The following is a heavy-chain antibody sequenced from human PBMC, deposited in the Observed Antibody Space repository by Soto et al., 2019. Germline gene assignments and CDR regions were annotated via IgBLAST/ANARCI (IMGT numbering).Heavy chain of an antibody. Sequence: SETLSLTCTVSGGSLSNYYWNWIRQPPGKALEWIAYIYYSGSTNYNPSLKSRVTISVDTSKNQFSLKLSSVTAADTAVYYCARYSSGWEYAFDIWGQGTMVTV. CDR2: IYYSGST. V-gene: IGHV4-59*08. CDR3: ARYSSGWEYAFDI. CDR1: GGSLSNYY. J-gene: IGHJ3*02. D-gene: IGHD6-19*01.